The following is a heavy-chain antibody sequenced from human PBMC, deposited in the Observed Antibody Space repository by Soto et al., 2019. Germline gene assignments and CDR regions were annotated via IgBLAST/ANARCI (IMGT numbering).Heavy chain of an antibody. J-gene: IGHJ3*02. CDR3: ARAHVLRFLEWLLWGAFDI. CDR1: GFSFSNYA. V-gene: IGHV3-23*01. D-gene: IGHD3-3*01. Sequence: GGSLRLSCAASGFSFSNYAMSWVRQAPGKGLEWLSAIDGIPGRTLYADSVKGRFTVSRDNSRNTLYLQMGSLRAEDMAVYYCARAHVLRFLEWLLWGAFDIWGQGTMVTVSS. CDR2: IDGIPGRT.